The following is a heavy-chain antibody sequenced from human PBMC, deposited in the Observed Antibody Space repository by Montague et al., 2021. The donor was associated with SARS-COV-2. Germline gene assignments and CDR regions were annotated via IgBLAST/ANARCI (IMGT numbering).Heavy chain of an antibody. Sequence: SETLSLTCAVYGGFFSVYYWSWLRQSPRSGLEWIAEINHSGTANYNPSLKSRVSISVDTSKNHFSLNLTSVTAADTAVYYCARHKDVSGWYEDAFDVWGPGTTVIVSS. CDR1: GGFFSVYY. CDR3: ARHKDVSGWYEDAFDV. CDR2: INHSGTA. V-gene: IGHV4-34*01. D-gene: IGHD6-19*01. J-gene: IGHJ3*01.